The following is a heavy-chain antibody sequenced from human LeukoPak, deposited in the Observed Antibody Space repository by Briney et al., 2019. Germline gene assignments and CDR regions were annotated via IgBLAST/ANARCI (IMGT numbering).Heavy chain of an antibody. CDR3: TILSGWLDY. CDR1: RFTVGDNY. CDR2: IYSGDTT. Sequence: GGSLRLSLEAARFTVGDNYKSSVRQAPGKGLEWVSLIYSGDTTYYAESVKGRFTISRDNSKNTLYLQMNSLRPDDTAVYYCTILSGWLDYWGQGTLVTVSS. V-gene: IGHV3-53*01. J-gene: IGHJ4*02. D-gene: IGHD6-19*01.